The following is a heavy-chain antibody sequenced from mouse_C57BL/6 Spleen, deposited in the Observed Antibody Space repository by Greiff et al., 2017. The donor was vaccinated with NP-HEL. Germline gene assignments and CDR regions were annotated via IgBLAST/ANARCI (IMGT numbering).Heavy chain of an antibody. CDR3: ARGGLGRPYWYFDV. J-gene: IGHJ1*03. D-gene: IGHD4-1*01. V-gene: IGHV1-55*01. CDR2: IYPGSGST. CDR1: GYTFTSYW. Sequence: QVQLQQPGAELVKPGASVKMSCKASGYTFTSYWITRVKQRPGQGLEWIGDIYPGSGSTNYNEKFKSKATLTVDTSSSTAYMQLSSLTSEDSAVYYCARGGLGRPYWYFDVWGTGTTVTVSS.